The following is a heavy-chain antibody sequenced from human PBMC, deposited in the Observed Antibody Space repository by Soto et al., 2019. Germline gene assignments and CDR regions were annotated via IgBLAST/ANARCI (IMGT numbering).Heavy chain of an antibody. CDR3: AREGSSGYYYGNWFVP. V-gene: IGHV3-30*04. D-gene: IGHD3-22*01. Sequence: QVQLVESGGGVVQPGRSLRLSCAASGFSFSSYAMHWVRQAPGKGLEWVAIMSYDGSNKYYADSVKGRFTISRDTSKNTLYLQINSLRDEDTAVYYCAREGSSGYYYGNWFVPWGKGTLVTVSS. CDR2: MSYDGSNK. J-gene: IGHJ5*02. CDR1: GFSFSSYA.